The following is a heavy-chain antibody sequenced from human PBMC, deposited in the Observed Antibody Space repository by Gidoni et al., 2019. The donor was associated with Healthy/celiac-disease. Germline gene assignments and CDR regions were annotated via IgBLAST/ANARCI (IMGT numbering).Heavy chain of an antibody. CDR3: AKGQLLGFGGLLAAYNWFDP. D-gene: IGHD3-10*01. V-gene: IGHV3-23*01. CDR1: GFPFSSYA. Sequence: EVQLLESGGGLVQPGGSLRLSCAASGFPFSSYAMSWVRQAPGKGLEWVSAISGSGGSTYYADSVKGRFTISRDNSKNTLYLQMNSLRAEDTAVYYCAKGQLLGFGGLLAAYNWFDPWGQGTLVTVSS. CDR2: ISGSGGST. J-gene: IGHJ5*02.